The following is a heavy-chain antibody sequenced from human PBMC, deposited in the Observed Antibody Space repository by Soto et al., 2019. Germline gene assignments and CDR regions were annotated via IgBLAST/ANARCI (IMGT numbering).Heavy chain of an antibody. CDR1: GFTFSSYG. Sequence: GGSLRLSCAASGFTFSSYGMHWVRQAPGKGLEWVAVIWYDGSNKYYADSVKGRFTISRDNSKNTLYLQMNILRAEDTAVYFCARDHSSSSRAFDIWGQGTTVTVSS. J-gene: IGHJ3*02. D-gene: IGHD6-6*01. CDR2: IWYDGSNK. CDR3: ARDHSSSSRAFDI. V-gene: IGHV3-33*01.